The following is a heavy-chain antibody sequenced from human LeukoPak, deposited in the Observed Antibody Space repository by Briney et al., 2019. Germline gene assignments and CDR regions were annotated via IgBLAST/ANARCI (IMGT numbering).Heavy chain of an antibody. Sequence: SQTLSLTCAISGDSVSSNSVAWNWFRQSPSRGLGWLGRTYYTSKWNNDYAESVQSRIAVNPDTSKNQFSLYLNSVTLEDTAVYYCARQASRRFDPWGQGTLVTVSS. CDR2: TYYTSKWNN. V-gene: IGHV6-1*01. CDR1: GDSVSSNSVA. J-gene: IGHJ5*02. CDR3: ARQASRRFDP.